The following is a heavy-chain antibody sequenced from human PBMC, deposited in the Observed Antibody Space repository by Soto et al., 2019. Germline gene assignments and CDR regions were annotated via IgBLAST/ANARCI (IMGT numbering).Heavy chain of an antibody. V-gene: IGHV2-5*02. CDR1: GFSLSTIGVG. CDR2: IYWDEDK. CDR3: AQMGYTNGYVNY. J-gene: IGHJ4*02. Sequence: SGPTLVNPTQTLTLTCSFSGFSLSTIGVGVGWIRQPPGKALEWLAVIYWDEDKSYSPSLKSRLTITKGTSKNQVVLTVTNMDPVDTATYCCAQMGYTNGYVNYWGQGTLVTVSS. D-gene: IGHD2-8*01.